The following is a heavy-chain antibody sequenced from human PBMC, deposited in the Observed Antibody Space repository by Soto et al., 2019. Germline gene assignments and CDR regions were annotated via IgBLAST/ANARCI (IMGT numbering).Heavy chain of an antibody. CDR3: ARPRASTGAFDI. CDR2: IYPGDSDT. V-gene: IGHV5-51*01. J-gene: IGHJ3*02. CDR1: GYNFTNYW. Sequence: EVQLVQSGAEVKKPGESLKISCQGSGYNFTNYWLGWVRQMPGKGLEWVGNIYPGDSDTRYSPSFQGQVTISAAKSISTAYLQWSSLKASDTAMYYCARPRASTGAFDIWGQGTMVTVSS.